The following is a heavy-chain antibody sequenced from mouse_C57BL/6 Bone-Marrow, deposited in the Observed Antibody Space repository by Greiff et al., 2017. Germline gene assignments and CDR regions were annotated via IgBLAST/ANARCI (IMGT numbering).Heavy chain of an antibody. J-gene: IGHJ2*01. V-gene: IGHV1-54*01. Sequence: VKLQESGAELVRPGTSVKVSCKASGYAFTNYLIEWVKQRPGQGLEWIGVINPGSGGTNYNEKFKGKATLTADKSSSTAYMQLSSLTSEDSAVYFCARGDYNFDYWGQGTTLTVSS. D-gene: IGHD2-12*01. CDR1: GYAFTNYL. CDR2: INPGSGGT. CDR3: ARGDYNFDY.